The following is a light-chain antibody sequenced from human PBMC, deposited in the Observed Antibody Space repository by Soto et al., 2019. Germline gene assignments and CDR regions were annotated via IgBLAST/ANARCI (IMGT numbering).Light chain of an antibody. CDR3: QQLNSYPWT. J-gene: IGKJ1*01. CDR1: QGIISY. CDR2: AAS. V-gene: IGKV1-9*01. Sequence: IQLTQSPSSLSASVGDRVTITCRARQGIISYLAWYQQKPGKAPKLLIYAASTLQSGVPSRFSGSGSGTDFTLTISSLQPEDFATYYCQQLNSYPWTFGQGTKVDIK.